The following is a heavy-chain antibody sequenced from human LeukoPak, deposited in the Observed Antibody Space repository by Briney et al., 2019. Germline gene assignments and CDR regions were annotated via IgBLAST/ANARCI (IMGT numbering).Heavy chain of an antibody. D-gene: IGHD3-16*01. Sequence: PGGSLRLSCAASGFTVSSNYMSWVRQAPGKGLEWVSVIYSGGSTYYAESVKGRFTISRDNSKNTLYLQMNSLRAEDTAVYYCTRHLINIWDFDYWGQGTLVTVPS. J-gene: IGHJ4*02. CDR2: IYSGGST. CDR1: GFTVSSNY. V-gene: IGHV3-66*04. CDR3: TRHLINIWDFDY.